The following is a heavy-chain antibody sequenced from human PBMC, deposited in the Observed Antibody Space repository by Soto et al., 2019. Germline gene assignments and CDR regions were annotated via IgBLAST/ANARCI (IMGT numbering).Heavy chain of an antibody. Sequence: EVQLVESGGDLVKPGGSLRLSCAASGFTFSSYSMNWVRQAPGKGLEWVSSISSSSSYIYYADSVKGRFTISRDNAKNSLYLQMNSLRAEDTAVYYCARDLYYYGSRRFYYGMDVWGQGTTVTVSS. J-gene: IGHJ6*02. CDR2: ISSSSSYI. CDR1: GFTFSSYS. V-gene: IGHV3-21*01. CDR3: ARDLYYYGSRRFYYGMDV. D-gene: IGHD3-10*01.